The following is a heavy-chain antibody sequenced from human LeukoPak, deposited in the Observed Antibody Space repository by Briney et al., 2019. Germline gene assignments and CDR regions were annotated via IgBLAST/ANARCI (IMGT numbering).Heavy chain of an antibody. CDR1: GGSISGYY. CDR3: ARGGLYKFDY. Sequence: PSETLSPTCTVSGGSISGYYWSWIRQPPGKGLEWIGYIYYSGTTNYKPSLRSRVSMLVDKSKNQFSLKLTSVTAADTAVYYCARGGLYKFDYWGQGTLVTVSS. CDR2: IYYSGTT. D-gene: IGHD3-16*01. V-gene: IGHV4-59*01. J-gene: IGHJ4*02.